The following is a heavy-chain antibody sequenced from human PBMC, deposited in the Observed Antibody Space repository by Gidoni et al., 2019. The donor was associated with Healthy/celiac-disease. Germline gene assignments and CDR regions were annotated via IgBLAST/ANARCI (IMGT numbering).Heavy chain of an antibody. CDR2: IIPILGIA. CDR3: ARGGAELLWFGELSHYYYGMDV. V-gene: IGHV1-69*02. CDR1: GGTFSSYT. D-gene: IGHD3-10*01. Sequence: QVQLVQSGAEVKKPGSSVKVSCKASGGTFSSYTISWVRQAPGQGLEWMGRIIPILGIANYAQKFQGRVTITADKSTSTAYMELSSLRSEDTAVYYCARGGAELLWFGELSHYYYGMDVWGQGTTVTVSS. J-gene: IGHJ6*02.